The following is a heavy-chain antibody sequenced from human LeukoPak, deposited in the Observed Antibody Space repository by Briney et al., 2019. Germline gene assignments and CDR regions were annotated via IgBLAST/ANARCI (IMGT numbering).Heavy chain of an antibody. J-gene: IGHJ4*02. D-gene: IGHD1-26*01. V-gene: IGHV3-30*02. CDR3: AKDPVGLTTDY. CDR1: GFTFSNYG. CDR2: IRYCGSNI. Sequence: PGGSLRLSCAASGFTFSNYGMHWVRQARGKGLEWVAFIRYCGSNIDYADSVKGRFTISRDNAKNTLYLQMNSQRAEDTAVYHCAKDPVGLTTDYWGQGTLVTVSS.